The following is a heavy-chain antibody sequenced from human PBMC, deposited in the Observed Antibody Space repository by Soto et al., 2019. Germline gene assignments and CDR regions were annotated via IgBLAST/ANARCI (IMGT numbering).Heavy chain of an antibody. Sequence: SLRLSCAASGFTFSSYWMHWVRQAPGKGLVWVSRINSDGSSTSYADSVKGRFTISRDNAKNTLYLQMNSLRAEDTAVYYCAPGGYYDFWSGTIFDYWGQGTLVTVSS. CDR2: INSDGSST. V-gene: IGHV3-74*01. D-gene: IGHD3-3*01. J-gene: IGHJ4*02. CDR1: GFTFSSYW. CDR3: APGGYYDFWSGTIFDY.